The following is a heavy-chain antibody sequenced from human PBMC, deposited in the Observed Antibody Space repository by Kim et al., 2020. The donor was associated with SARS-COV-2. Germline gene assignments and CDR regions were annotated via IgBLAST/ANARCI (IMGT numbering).Heavy chain of an antibody. CDR3: ARGYSSSWYLSSDYYFDY. CDR2: IIPILGIA. D-gene: IGHD6-13*01. CDR1: GGTFSSYA. Sequence: SVKVSCKASGGTFSSYAISWVRQAPGQGLEWMGRIIPILGIANYAQKFQGRVTITADKSTSTAYMELSSLRSEDTAVYYCARGYSSSWYLSSDYYFDYWGQGTLVTVSS. V-gene: IGHV1-69*04. J-gene: IGHJ4*02.